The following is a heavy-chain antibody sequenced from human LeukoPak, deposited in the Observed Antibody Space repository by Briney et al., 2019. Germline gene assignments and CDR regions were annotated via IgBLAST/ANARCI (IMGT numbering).Heavy chain of an antibody. CDR3: ARERVVVTAIEDCYYGMDV. D-gene: IGHD2-21*02. CDR1: GFTFSSYW. Sequence: GGSLRLSCAASGFTFSSYWMHWVRQAPGKGLVWVSRINSDGSSTSYADSVKGRFTISRDNAKNTLFLQMNSLRAEDTAVYYCARERVVVTAIEDCYYGMDVWGQGTTVTVSS. CDR2: INSDGSST. J-gene: IGHJ6*02. V-gene: IGHV3-74*01.